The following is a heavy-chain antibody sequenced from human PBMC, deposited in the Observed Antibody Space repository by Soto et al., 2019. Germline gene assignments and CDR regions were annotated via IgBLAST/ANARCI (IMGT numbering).Heavy chain of an antibody. CDR2: IMPFFDIA. CDR3: ARTLYGDNVDY. D-gene: IGHD4-17*01. Sequence: ASVKVSCKASGGTFSRHSITWVRQAPGHGLEWMGRIMPFFDIASYAQKFQGRVTITADKSTSTAYMELSSLRSEDTAVYYCARTLYGDNVDYWGQGTLVTVSS. J-gene: IGHJ4*02. V-gene: IGHV1-69*02. CDR1: GGTFSRHS.